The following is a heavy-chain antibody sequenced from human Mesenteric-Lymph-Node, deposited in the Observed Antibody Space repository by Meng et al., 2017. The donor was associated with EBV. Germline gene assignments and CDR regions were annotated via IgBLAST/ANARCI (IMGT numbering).Heavy chain of an antibody. CDR2: IYHSGST. J-gene: IGHJ4*02. D-gene: IGHD6-19*01. Sequence: VQRQRSGPGLVKPSANLALTCSVCGGSISSSNWWSWVRQPPGKGLEWSGEIYHSGSTNYNPSLKSRVTISVDKSKNQFSLKLSSVTAADTAVYYCARGSAVAGIDYWGQGTLVTVSS. CDR3: ARGSAVAGIDY. CDR1: GGSISSSNW. V-gene: IGHV4-4*02.